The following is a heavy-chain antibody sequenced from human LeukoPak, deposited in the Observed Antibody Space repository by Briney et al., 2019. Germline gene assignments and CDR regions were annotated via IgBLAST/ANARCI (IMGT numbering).Heavy chain of an antibody. D-gene: IGHD2-21*02. Sequence: GGSLRLSCAASGFTFSSNTMNWVRQAPGKGLEWVSSISSSGSYKYYADSVKGRFTISRDNAKNSLYLQMNSLRAEDTAVYYCAIVYVVVTAPEYFQHWGQGTLATVSS. V-gene: IGHV3-21*04. CDR3: AIVYVVVTAPEYFQH. J-gene: IGHJ1*01. CDR1: GFTFSSNT. CDR2: ISSSGSYK.